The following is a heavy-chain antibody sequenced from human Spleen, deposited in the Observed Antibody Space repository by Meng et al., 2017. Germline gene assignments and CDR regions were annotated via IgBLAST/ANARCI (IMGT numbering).Heavy chain of an antibody. CDR1: GGSISSSNYY. CDR2: IYYSGNS. CDR3: ARNIAVAGRFDY. D-gene: IGHD6-19*01. Sequence: SETLSLTCIVSGGSISSSNYYWGWVRQPPGKGLEWIATIYYSGNSYYNPSLTSRVTISVDTSKNQFSLKLSSVTAADTAVYYCARNIAVAGRFDYWGQGTLVTVSS. J-gene: IGHJ4*02. V-gene: IGHV4-39*07.